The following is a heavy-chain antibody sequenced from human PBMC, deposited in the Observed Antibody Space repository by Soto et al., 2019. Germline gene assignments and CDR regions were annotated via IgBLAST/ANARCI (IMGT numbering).Heavy chain of an antibody. J-gene: IGHJ4*02. D-gene: IGHD2-15*01. CDR1: GGTFSSYT. Sequence: QVQLGQSGAEVKKPGSSAKVCCKASGGTFSSYTISWVRQAPGQGLEWMGRIIPILGIANYAQKFQGRVTITADKSTSTAYMELSSLRSEDTAVYYCAREGRHDCSGGSCSNGDYWGQGTLVTVSS. V-gene: IGHV1-69*08. CDR2: IIPILGIA. CDR3: AREGRHDCSGGSCSNGDY.